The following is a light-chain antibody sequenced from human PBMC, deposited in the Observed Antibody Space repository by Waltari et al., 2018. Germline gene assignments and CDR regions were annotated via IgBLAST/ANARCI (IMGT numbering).Light chain of an antibody. CDR1: QNVISKY. CDR2: GAS. V-gene: IGKV3-20*01. CDR3: QQYGSSPPVT. Sequence: EIVLTQSPGTLSLSPGERATLSCRASQNVISKYLAWYQHKPGQAPRLLIYGASSRATGIPAMFTRSESLTVFTLTITSLDPADFAVYYCQQYGSSPPVTFGGGTKVDIK. J-gene: IGKJ4*01.